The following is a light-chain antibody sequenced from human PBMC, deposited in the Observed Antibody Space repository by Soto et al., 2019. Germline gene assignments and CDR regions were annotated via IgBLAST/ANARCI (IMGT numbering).Light chain of an antibody. Sequence: EIVLTQSPGTLSLSPGERATLSCRASQSVDSNYLAWYQQNPGQAPRLLIYAASSRATGIPDRFSGGGSGTDFTLTISRLEPGDFAVYYCQQYGGSFLTFGQGTRLEIK. CDR3: QQYGGSFLT. CDR1: QSVDSNY. V-gene: IGKV3-20*01. CDR2: AAS. J-gene: IGKJ5*01.